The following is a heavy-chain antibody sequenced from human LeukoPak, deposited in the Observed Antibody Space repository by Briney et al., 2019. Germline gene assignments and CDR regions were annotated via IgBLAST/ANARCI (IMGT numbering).Heavy chain of an antibody. Sequence: GGSLRLSCAASGFSFSSYWMSWVRQAPGKGMEWVANIKQDGSEKYYVDSVKGRFTISRDNAKNSLYLQMNSLRAEDTAVYYCARDGKDYYDSSGYYSDYWGQGTLVTVSS. D-gene: IGHD3-22*01. V-gene: IGHV3-7*01. CDR2: IKQDGSEK. J-gene: IGHJ4*02. CDR3: ARDGKDYYDSSGYYSDY. CDR1: GFSFSSYW.